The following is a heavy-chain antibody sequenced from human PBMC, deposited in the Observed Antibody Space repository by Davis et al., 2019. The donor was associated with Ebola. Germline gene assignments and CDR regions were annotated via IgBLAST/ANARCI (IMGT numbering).Heavy chain of an antibody. D-gene: IGHD2-15*01. CDR1: GGTFSSYA. CDR3: ARGYCSGGSCYSAFDY. Sequence: SVKVSCKASGGTFSSYAISWVRQAPGQGLEWMGGIIPIFGTANYAQKFQGRVTITADESTSTAYMELSSLRSEDTAVYYCARGYCSGGSCYSAFDYWGQGTLVTVSS. J-gene: IGHJ4*02. V-gene: IGHV1-69*13. CDR2: IIPIFGTA.